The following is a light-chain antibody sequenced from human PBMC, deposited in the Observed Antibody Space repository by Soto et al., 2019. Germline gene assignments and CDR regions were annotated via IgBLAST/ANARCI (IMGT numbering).Light chain of an antibody. Sequence: QSALTQPASVSGSPGQSITISCTGTSSDVGGYNYVSWYQQHPGKAPKLMIYEVTNRPSGVSNRFSGSKSGNTASLTISGLQAEDEADYYCSSHTTGSTVGVVFGGGTKVTVL. V-gene: IGLV2-14*01. J-gene: IGLJ2*01. CDR2: EVT. CDR3: SSHTTGSTVGVV. CDR1: SSDVGGYNY.